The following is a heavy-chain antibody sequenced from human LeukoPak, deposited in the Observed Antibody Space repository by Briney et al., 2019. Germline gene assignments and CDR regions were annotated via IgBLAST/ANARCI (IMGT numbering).Heavy chain of an antibody. Sequence: GGSLRLSCAASGFTFTNYAMTWVRRAPGEGLEWVAATVGIGPDTYHADSVKGRFTISRDNSKNILYLQMNSLRVEDTAVYYCTKASAARCIGVFCYPFDHWGQGTLVTVSS. CDR3: TKASAARCIGVFCYPFDH. J-gene: IGHJ4*02. CDR1: GFTFTNYA. D-gene: IGHD2-15*01. V-gene: IGHV3-23*01. CDR2: TVGIGPDT.